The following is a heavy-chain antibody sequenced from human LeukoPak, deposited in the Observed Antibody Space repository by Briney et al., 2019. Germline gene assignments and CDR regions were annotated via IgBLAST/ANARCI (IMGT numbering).Heavy chain of an antibody. D-gene: IGHD7-27*01. V-gene: IGHV3-48*04. Sequence: GGSLRLSCAASGFIFSDYSMNWVRQAPGKGLEWVSNIRGSASGLGSGMYYDDSVKGRFTISRDDAKNSLYLQMSSLRAEDTAFYYCARDNNWGFDYWGQGALVTVSS. CDR2: IRGSASGLGSGM. CDR3: ARDNNWGFDY. CDR1: GFIFSDYS. J-gene: IGHJ4*02.